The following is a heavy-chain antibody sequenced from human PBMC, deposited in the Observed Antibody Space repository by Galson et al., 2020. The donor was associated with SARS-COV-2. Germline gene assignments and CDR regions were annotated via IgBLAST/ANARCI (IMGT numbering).Heavy chain of an antibody. Sequence: SGPTLVKPTQTLTLTCTFSGFSLSTSGMRVSWIRQPPGKALEWLARMYWDDDKFYSTSLKTRLTISKDTSKNQVVLTMTNMDPVDTATYYCARTYYDILTGYYANFDYWGQGTLVTVSS. D-gene: IGHD3-9*01. CDR1: GFSLSTSGMR. V-gene: IGHV2-70*04. CDR2: MYWDDDK. J-gene: IGHJ4*02. CDR3: ARTYYDILTGYYANFDY.